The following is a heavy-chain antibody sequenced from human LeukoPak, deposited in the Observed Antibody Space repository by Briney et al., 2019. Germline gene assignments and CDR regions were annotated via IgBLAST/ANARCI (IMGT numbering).Heavy chain of an antibody. CDR1: GFIFSSYA. CDR3: AKDRLHYYDSSGHDVFDI. J-gene: IGHJ3*02. V-gene: IGHV3-23*01. CDR2: ISGSGGST. D-gene: IGHD3-22*01. Sequence: GGSLRFSCAASGFIFSSYAMTWVRQAPGKGLEWVSGISGSGGSTKYVDSVKGRFTISRDNSKNTLYLQMNSLRAEDTAVYYCAKDRLHYYDSSGHDVFDIWGQGTMVTVSS.